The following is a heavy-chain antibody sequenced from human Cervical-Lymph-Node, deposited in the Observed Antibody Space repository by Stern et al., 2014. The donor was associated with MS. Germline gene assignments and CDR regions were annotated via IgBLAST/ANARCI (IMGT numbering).Heavy chain of an antibody. V-gene: IGHV1-69*06. CDR3: AKYRGTFYFDN. J-gene: IGHJ4*02. CDR2: IILIFGTV. D-gene: IGHD5-12*01. CDR1: RGTFSSYS. Sequence: QVQLVQSGAEVKRPGSSVRVACKASRGTFSSYSISWIRQAPGQGLEWMGGIILIFGTVNYAQKFQGRVTMSADKSTSTAYLDLTSLRSEDTAMYYCAKYRGTFYFDNWGQGTLVTVSS.